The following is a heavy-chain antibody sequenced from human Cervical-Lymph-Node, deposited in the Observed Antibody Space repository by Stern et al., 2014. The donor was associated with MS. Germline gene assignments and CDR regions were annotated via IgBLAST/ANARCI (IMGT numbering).Heavy chain of an antibody. CDR3: ARHRSSSPGDFDY. J-gene: IGHJ4*02. D-gene: IGHD6-13*01. CDR2: IYYSGST. Sequence: QVQLQESGPGLVKPSETLSLTCTVSGGSISSSSYYWGWIRQPPGKGLEWIGSIYYSGSTYYNPSLKSRVTISVDTSKNQFSLKLSSVTAADTAVYYCARHRSSSPGDFDYWGQGTLVTVSS. CDR1: GGSISSSSYY. V-gene: IGHV4-39*01.